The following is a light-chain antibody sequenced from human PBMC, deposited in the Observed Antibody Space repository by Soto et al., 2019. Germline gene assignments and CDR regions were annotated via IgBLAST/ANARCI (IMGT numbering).Light chain of an antibody. Sequence: QSVLTQPPSASGSPGQSVTISCTGTSSDVGGYNYVSWYQQHPGKAPKLMIYEVSKRPSGVPDRFFGSKSGNTASLTVSGLQAEDEADYYCSSYAGSNKLFGGGTKLTVL. CDR2: EVS. V-gene: IGLV2-8*01. J-gene: IGLJ2*01. CDR3: SSYAGSNKL. CDR1: SSDVGGYNY.